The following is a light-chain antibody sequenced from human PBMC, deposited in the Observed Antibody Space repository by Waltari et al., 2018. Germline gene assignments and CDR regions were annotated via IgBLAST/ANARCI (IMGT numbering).Light chain of an antibody. CDR3: CSYAGSSTLGV. CDR2: EGS. V-gene: IGLV2-23*01. Sequence: QSALTQPASVSGSPGQSITISCTGTSSDVGSYNLVSWYQQHPGKAPKLMIYEGSKRPSGVSNRFSGSKSVNTASLTISGLQAEDEADYYCCSYAGSSTLGVFGGGTKLTVL. J-gene: IGLJ3*02. CDR1: SSDVGSYNL.